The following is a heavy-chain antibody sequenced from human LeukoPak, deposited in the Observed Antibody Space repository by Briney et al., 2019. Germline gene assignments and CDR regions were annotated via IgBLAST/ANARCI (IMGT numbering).Heavy chain of an antibody. D-gene: IGHD1-26*01. CDR1: GGSFSGYY. Sequence: SETLSLTCAVYGGSFSGYYWSWIRQPPGKGLEWIGEINHSGSTNYNPSLKSRVTISVDTSKNQFSLKLSSVTAADTAVYYCARRARWELHRSPYYYMDVWGKGTTVTVSS. CDR2: INHSGST. CDR3: ARRARWELHRSPYYYMDV. J-gene: IGHJ6*03. V-gene: IGHV4-34*01.